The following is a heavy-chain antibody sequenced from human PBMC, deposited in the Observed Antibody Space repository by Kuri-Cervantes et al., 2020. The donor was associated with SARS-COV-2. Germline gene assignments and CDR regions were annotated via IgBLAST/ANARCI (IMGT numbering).Heavy chain of an antibody. V-gene: IGHV3-11*04. D-gene: IGHD3-10*02. CDR1: GFTFSDYY. Sequence: GESLKISCAASGFTFSDYYMSWIRQAPGKGLEWVSYISSSGSTIYYADSVKGRFTISRDNAKSSLYLQMNSLRAEDTAVYYCAREGSVLGPGFMDVWGKGTTVTVSS. J-gene: IGHJ6*04. CDR2: ISSSGSTI. CDR3: AREGSVLGPGFMDV.